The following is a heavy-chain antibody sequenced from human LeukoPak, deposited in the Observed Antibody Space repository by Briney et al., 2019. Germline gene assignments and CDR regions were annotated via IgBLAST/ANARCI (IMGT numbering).Heavy chain of an antibody. Sequence: PETLSLTCAVYGGSFSGYYWSWIRQPPGKGLEWIGEINDSGSTNYNPYLKSRVTISVDPSKNQFSLKLSSVTAADTAVYYCARSFSVVVTAAIRGYYFDYWGQGTLVTVSS. CDR3: ARSFSVVVTAAIRGYYFDY. CDR1: GGSFSGYY. D-gene: IGHD2-2*01. CDR2: INDSGST. V-gene: IGHV4-34*01. J-gene: IGHJ4*02.